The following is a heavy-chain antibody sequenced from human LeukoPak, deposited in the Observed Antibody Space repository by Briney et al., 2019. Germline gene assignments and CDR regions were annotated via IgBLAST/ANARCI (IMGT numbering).Heavy chain of an antibody. CDR2: ISYDGSNE. J-gene: IGHJ3*02. CDR3: ASPGNWYAFDI. CDR1: GFTFSSYV. Sequence: GGSLRLSCAASGFTFSSYVMHWVRQAPGKGLEWVAIISYDGSNEYYADSVKGRFTISRDNAKNSLYLQMNSLRAEDTAVYYCASPGNWYAFDIWGQGTMVTVSS. V-gene: IGHV3-30*04.